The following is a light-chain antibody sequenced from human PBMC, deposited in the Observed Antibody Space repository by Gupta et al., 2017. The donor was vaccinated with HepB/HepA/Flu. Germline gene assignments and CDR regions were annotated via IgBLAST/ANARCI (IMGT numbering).Light chain of an antibody. CDR2: GNS. J-gene: IGLJ2*01. V-gene: IGLV1-40*01. CDR3: QSYDSSLSGFGV. CDR1: SSNIGAGYD. Sequence: QSVLTQPPSVSGAPGQRVTISCTGSSSNIGAGYDVHWYQQLPGTAPKLLIYGNSNRHSGVPDRFSGSKSGTSASLAITGLQAEDEADYYCQSYDSSLSGFGVFGGGTKLTVL.